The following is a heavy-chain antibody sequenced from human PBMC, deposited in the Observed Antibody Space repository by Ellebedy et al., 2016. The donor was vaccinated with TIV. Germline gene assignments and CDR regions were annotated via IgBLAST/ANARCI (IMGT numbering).Heavy chain of an antibody. Sequence: MPSETLSLTCAVQGGSFSGSYWNWIRQPPGQGLEWIGEINDRGRTEYNPSLKSRVTISVDMSKNQFPMKVRSVTAADTAVYYCARDGASTRFDPWGQGTLVTVSS. V-gene: IGHV4-34*01. CDR3: ARDGASTRFDP. D-gene: IGHD2/OR15-2a*01. CDR1: GGSFSGSY. J-gene: IGHJ5*02. CDR2: INDRGRT.